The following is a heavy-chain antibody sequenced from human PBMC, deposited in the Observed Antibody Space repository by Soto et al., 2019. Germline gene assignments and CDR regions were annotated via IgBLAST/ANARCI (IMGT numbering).Heavy chain of an antibody. Sequence: PVGSMRLSCAASGFTISSYAMHWVRQAQGKGLEWVAVISYDGSNNYYADSVKGRFTISRDNSKNTLYLQMNSLRAEDTAVYYCARDLRGSGSYYNWGQGTLVTVSS. D-gene: IGHD3-10*01. CDR1: GFTISSYA. CDR3: ARDLRGSGSYYN. CDR2: ISYDGSNN. V-gene: IGHV3-30-3*01. J-gene: IGHJ4*02.